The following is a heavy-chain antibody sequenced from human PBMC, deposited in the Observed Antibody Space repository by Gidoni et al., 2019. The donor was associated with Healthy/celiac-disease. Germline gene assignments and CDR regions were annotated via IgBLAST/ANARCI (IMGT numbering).Heavy chain of an antibody. CDR2: IKSKTDGGTT. CDR1: GFTFSNAC. V-gene: IGHV3-15*01. D-gene: IGHD2-2*01. CDR3: TTELGYCSSTSCSEFDY. Sequence: EVQLVESGGGLVQPGGSLRLSCAASGFTFSNACISWVRQAQGKGLEWVGRIKSKTDGGTTYYAATVKGRFTISRDDSKNTLYLKMNSLKTEDTAVYYCTTELGYCSSTSCSEFDYWGQGTLVTVSS. J-gene: IGHJ4*02.